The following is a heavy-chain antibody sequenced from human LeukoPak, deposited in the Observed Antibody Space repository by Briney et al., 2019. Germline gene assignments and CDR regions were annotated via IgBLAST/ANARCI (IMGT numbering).Heavy chain of an antibody. J-gene: IGHJ4*02. V-gene: IGHV4-39*07. CDR1: GGSISSSGYY. CDR2: INHSGST. CDR3: ARATWYYDYVWGSRYFDY. Sequence: SETLSLTCTVSGGSISSSGYYWSWIRQPPGKGLEWIGEINHSGSTNYNPSLKSRVTISVDTSKNQFSLKLSSVTAADTAVYYCARATWYYDYVWGSRYFDYWGQGTLVTVSS. D-gene: IGHD3-16*01.